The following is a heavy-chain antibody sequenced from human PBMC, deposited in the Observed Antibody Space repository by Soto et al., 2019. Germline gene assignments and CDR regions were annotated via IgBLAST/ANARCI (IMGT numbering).Heavy chain of an antibody. CDR2: IYYSGST. D-gene: IGHD3-10*01. CDR3: ARVPRGLLWFGELLRFDP. V-gene: IGHV4-61*01. J-gene: IGHJ5*02. CDR1: GGSVSSGSYY. Sequence: SETLSLTCTVSGGSVSSGSYYWSWIRQPPGEGLEWIGYIYYSGSTNYNPSLKSRVTISVDTSKNQFSLKLSSVTAADTAVYYCARVPRGLLWFGELLRFDPWGQGTLVTVSS.